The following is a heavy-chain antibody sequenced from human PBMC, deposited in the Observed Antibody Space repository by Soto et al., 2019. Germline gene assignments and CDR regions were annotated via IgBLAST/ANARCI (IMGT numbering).Heavy chain of an antibody. V-gene: IGHV3-74*01. CDR2: INSDGTTI. Sequence: EVQLVESGGGLVQPGGSLRLSCAASGFTFSNYWVHWVRQAPGKGLMWVSRINSDGTTINYADSVEGRFTISRDNANNTLFLQMSSLRVEDTAVYYCARAGGYRFDYWGQGTLVTVSS. J-gene: IGHJ4*02. CDR3: ARAGGYRFDY. D-gene: IGHD6-19*01. CDR1: GFTFSNYW.